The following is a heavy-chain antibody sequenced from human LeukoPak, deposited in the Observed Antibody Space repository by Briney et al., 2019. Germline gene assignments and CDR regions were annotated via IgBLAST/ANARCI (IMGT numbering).Heavy chain of an antibody. V-gene: IGHV4-30-2*01. D-gene: IGHD2-2*01. Sequence: SETLSLTCTVSGGSISSGGYYWSWIRQHPGKGLEWIGYIYHSGSTLYNPSLKSRVTISVDRSKNQLSLKLSSVTAADTAVYYCARTYHFDYWGQGTLVTVSS. CDR2: IYHSGST. CDR1: GGSISSGGYY. CDR3: ARTYHFDY. J-gene: IGHJ4*02.